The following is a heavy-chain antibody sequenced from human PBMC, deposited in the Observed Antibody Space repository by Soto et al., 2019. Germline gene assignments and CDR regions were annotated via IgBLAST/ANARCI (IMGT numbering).Heavy chain of an antibody. D-gene: IGHD5-18*01. CDR1: GGSISSGDYY. CDR2: IYYSGST. Sequence: QVQLQESGPGLVKPSQTLSLTCTVSGGSISSGDYYWSWIRQPPGKGLEWIGYIYYSGSTYYNPSLTSRVTISVDTSKSQFSLKLSSVTAADTAVYSCARIVDYGYLVYYYYGMDVWGQGTTVTVSS. J-gene: IGHJ6*02. V-gene: IGHV4-30-4*01. CDR3: ARIVDYGYLVYYYYGMDV.